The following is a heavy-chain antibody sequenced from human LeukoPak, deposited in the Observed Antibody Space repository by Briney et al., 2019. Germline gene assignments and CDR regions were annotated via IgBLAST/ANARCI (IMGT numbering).Heavy chain of an antibody. CDR1: GGSISSSSYY. J-gene: IGHJ3*02. Sequence: PSETLSLTCTVSGGSISSSSYYWGWIRQPPGKGLEWIGFIYYSGNTNYNPSLKSRGTISVDTSKNQFSLELISVTAADTAVYYCARDLDLWYYDSSGYQYYGAFDIWGQGTMVTVSS. CDR3: ARDLDLWYYDSSGYQYYGAFDI. CDR2: IYYSGNT. V-gene: IGHV4-39*07. D-gene: IGHD3-22*01.